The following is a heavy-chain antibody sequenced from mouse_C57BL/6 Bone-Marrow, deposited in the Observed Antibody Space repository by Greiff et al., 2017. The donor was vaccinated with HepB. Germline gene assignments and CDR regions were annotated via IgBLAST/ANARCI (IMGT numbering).Heavy chain of an antibody. D-gene: IGHD1-1*01. V-gene: IGHV5-17*01. CDR2: ISSGSSTI. CDR1: GFTFSDYG. J-gene: IGHJ4*01. Sequence: EVMLVESGGGLVKPGGSLKLSCAASGFTFSDYGMHWVRQAPEKGLEWVAYISSGSSTIYYADTVKGRFTISRDNAKNTLFLQMTSLRSEDTAMYYCARRNYGPMDYWGQGTSVTVSS. CDR3: ARRNYGPMDY.